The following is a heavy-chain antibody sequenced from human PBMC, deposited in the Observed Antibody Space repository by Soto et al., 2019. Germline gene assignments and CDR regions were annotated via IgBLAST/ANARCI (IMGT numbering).Heavy chain of an antibody. J-gene: IGHJ6*02. Sequence: SVKVSCKASGGTFSSYAISWVRQAPGQGLAWMGGIIPIFGTANYAQKFQGRVTITADESTSTAYMELSSLRSEDTAVYYCASRITGTTWYYYYYGMDVWGQGTTVTVSS. V-gene: IGHV1-69*13. D-gene: IGHD1-7*01. CDR2: IIPIFGTA. CDR1: GGTFSSYA. CDR3: ASRITGTTWYYYYYGMDV.